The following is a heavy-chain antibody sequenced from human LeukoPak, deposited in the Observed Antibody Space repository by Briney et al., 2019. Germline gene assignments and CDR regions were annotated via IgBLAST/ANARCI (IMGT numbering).Heavy chain of an antibody. Sequence: PGRSLRLSCTASGLTFGDYAMSWVRQAPGKGLEWVGLIRSKAYGGTTEYAASVKGRFTISRDNSKSIAYLHMNSLKAEDTDVYDCTREAGATIGYWGQGTLVTVSS. V-gene: IGHV3-49*04. CDR3: TREAGATIGY. CDR2: IRSKAYGGTT. D-gene: IGHD1-26*01. J-gene: IGHJ4*02. CDR1: GLTFGDYA.